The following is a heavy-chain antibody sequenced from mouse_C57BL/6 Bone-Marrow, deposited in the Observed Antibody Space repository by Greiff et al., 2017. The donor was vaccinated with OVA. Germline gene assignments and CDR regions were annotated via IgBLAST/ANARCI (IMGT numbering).Heavy chain of an antibody. V-gene: IGHV1-55*01. Sequence: QVHVKQPGAELVKPGASVKMSCKASGYTFTSYWITWVKQRPGQGLEWIGDIYPGSGSTNYNEKFKSKATLTVDTSSSTAYMQLSSLTSEDSAVYYCAREDSNYVDWYFDVWGTGTTVTVSS. J-gene: IGHJ1*03. D-gene: IGHD2-5*01. CDR3: AREDSNYVDWYFDV. CDR1: GYTFTSYW. CDR2: IYPGSGST.